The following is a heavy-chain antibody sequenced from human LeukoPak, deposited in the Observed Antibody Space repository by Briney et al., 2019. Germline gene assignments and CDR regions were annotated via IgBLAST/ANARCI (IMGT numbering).Heavy chain of an antibody. V-gene: IGHV3-66*01. CDR1: GFTVSSNY. D-gene: IGHD3-22*01. Sequence: GGSLRLSCAASGFTVSSNYMSWVRQAPGKGLEWVPVIYSGGSTYYADSVKGRFTISGDNSKNTLYLQMNSLRAEDTAVYYCARDTSSGSYYYGMDVWGQGTTVTVSS. CDR2: IYSGGST. CDR3: ARDTSSGSYYYGMDV. J-gene: IGHJ6*02.